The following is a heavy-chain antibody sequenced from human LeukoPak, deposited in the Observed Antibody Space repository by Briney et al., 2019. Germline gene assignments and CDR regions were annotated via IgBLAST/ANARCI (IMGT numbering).Heavy chain of an antibody. D-gene: IGHD6-19*01. V-gene: IGHV1-2*02. CDR3: ARDIKAFSSGWQNWFDP. CDR1: GYTFTGYY. Sequence: ASVKVSCKASGYTFTGYYMHWVRQAPGQGLEWMGWINPNSGGTNYAQKFQGRVTMTRDTSISTAYMELSRLRSDGTAVYYCARDIKAFSSGWQNWFDPWGQGTLVTVSS. J-gene: IGHJ5*02. CDR2: INPNSGGT.